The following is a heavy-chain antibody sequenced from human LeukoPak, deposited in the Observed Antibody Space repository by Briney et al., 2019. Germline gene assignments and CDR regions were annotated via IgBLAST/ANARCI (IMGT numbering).Heavy chain of an antibody. CDR2: IKSDGSET. CDR1: GFTFSSYW. J-gene: IGHJ6*02. D-gene: IGHD3-10*01. Sequence: PGGSLRLSCAASGFTFSSYWMHWVRQAPGKGLVWVSRIKSDGSETNYADSVKGRFTISRDNAKNTLNLQMNSLRAEDTAVYYCASDRGQYGLDVWGQGTTVSVSS. V-gene: IGHV3-74*01. CDR3: ASDRGQYGLDV.